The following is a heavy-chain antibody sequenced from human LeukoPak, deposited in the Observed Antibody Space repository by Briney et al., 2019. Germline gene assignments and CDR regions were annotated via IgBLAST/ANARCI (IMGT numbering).Heavy chain of an antibody. CDR2: INPSGGST. CDR1: GYTFTSYY. V-gene: IGHV1-46*01. Sequence: VSVKVSCQAYGYTFTSYYMLWVRQAPAQELKWMGIINPSGGSTSYAEKCQGTVSMTRDTSTSTVYMELSSLRSEDTAVYYCARGELVTFGGVTLFDYWGQGTLVTVSS. D-gene: IGHD3-16*01. J-gene: IGHJ4*02. CDR3: ARGELVTFGGVTLFDY.